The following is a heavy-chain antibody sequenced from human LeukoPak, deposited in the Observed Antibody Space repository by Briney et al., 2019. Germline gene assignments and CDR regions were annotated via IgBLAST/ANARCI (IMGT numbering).Heavy chain of an antibody. CDR2: ISGSGGST. CDR1: GFTLNNAW. V-gene: IGHV3-23*01. Sequence: GGSLRLSCAASGFTLNNAWMSWVRQAPGKGLEWVSAISGSGGSTYYADSVKGRFTISRDNSKNTLYLQMNSLRAEDTAVYYCAKASGRLNYDYWGQGTLVTVSS. CDR3: AKASGRLNYDY. J-gene: IGHJ4*02. D-gene: IGHD1-7*01.